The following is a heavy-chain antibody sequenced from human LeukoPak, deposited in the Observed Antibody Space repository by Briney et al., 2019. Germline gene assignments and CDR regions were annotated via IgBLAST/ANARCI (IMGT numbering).Heavy chain of an antibody. J-gene: IGHJ4*02. CDR3: ATSSPSDY. CDR1: GGTFSSYT. V-gene: IGHV1-69*02. Sequence: SVKVSCKASGGTFSSYTISWVRQAPGQGLEWMGRIIPILGIANYAQKFRGRVTITADKSTSTAYMEQSSLRSEDTAVYYCATSSPSDYWLQRTMVTVSS. CDR2: IIPILGIA. D-gene: IGHD6-6*01.